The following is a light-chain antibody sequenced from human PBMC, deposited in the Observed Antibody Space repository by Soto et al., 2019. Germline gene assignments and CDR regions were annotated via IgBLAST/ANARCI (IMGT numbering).Light chain of an antibody. CDR2: EVS. CDR1: SSDIGGYNY. Sequence: QSALTQPASVSVSAEQSITSSCTGTSSDIGGYNYVSWYQQHPGKAPKLMIFEVSNRPSGVSNRFSGSKSGNTASLTISGLQADDEADYFCSSFSSSSTFDVFGTGTKVTVL. CDR3: SSFSSSSTFDV. V-gene: IGLV2-14*01. J-gene: IGLJ1*01.